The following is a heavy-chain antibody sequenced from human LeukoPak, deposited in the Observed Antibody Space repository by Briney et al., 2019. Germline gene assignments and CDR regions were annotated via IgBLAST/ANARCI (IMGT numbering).Heavy chain of an antibody. CDR3: ASGSGSYSNFDY. J-gene: IGHJ4*02. D-gene: IGHD1-26*01. V-gene: IGHV1-2*02. Sequence: ASVKVSCKASGYTFTGYYMHWVRQAPGQGLEWMGWINPNSGGTNYAQEFQGRVTMTRDTSISTAYMELSRLRSDDTAVYYCASGSGSYSNFDYWGQGTLVTASS. CDR1: GYTFTGYY. CDR2: INPNSGGT.